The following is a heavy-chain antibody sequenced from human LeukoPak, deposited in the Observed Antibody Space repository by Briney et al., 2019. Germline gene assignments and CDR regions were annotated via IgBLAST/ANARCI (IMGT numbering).Heavy chain of an antibody. CDR3: ARGKEGRYSYIDS. D-gene: IGHD3-16*01. J-gene: IGHJ5*01. CDR2: ISYDGSSK. Sequence: GGSLRLSCAASGFTFSSYWMHWVRQAPGKGLEWVAVISYDGSSKIYADSVEGRFIISRDNSKNTLYLQMNSLRAEDTAVYYCARGKEGRYSYIDSWGQGTLVTVST. V-gene: IGHV3-30-3*01. CDR1: GFTFSSYW.